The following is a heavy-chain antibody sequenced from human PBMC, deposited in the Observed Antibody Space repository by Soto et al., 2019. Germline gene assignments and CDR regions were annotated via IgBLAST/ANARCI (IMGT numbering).Heavy chain of an antibody. V-gene: IGHV4-30-2*01. CDR3: ARVPSP. Sequence: QLQLQESGSGLVKPSQTLSLTCAVSGGSISSGGYSWSWIRQPPGKGLEWIGYIYHSGSTYYNPSLKGRVNQSRDRSQNQFSLKLSSVTAAGTAVYYCARVPSPWGQGTLVTVSS. CDR1: GGSISSGGYS. CDR2: IYHSGST. J-gene: IGHJ5*02.